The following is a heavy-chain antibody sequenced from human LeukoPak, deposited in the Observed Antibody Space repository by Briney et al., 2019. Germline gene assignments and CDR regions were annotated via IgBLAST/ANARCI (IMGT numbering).Heavy chain of an antibody. CDR2: INAGDGNT. CDR3: ARPLLKWELETDAFDI. Sequence: ASVKVSCKASGYTFTSYAMHWVRQAPGQRLEWMGWINAGDGNTKYSQKFQGRVTITRDTSASTAYMELSSLRSEDTAVYYCARPLLKWELETDAFDIWGQGTMVTVSS. J-gene: IGHJ3*02. D-gene: IGHD1-26*01. V-gene: IGHV1-3*01. CDR1: GYTFTSYA.